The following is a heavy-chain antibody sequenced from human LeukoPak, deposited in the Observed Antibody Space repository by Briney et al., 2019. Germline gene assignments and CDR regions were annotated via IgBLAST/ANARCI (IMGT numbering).Heavy chain of an antibody. D-gene: IGHD3-10*01. J-gene: IGHJ4*02. V-gene: IGHV4-59*08. CDR3: ARHKPTGSYPLEL. CDR2: IYSSGST. CDR1: GGSISSYY. Sequence: SETLSLTCTVSGGSISSYYWSWLRQPPGKGLEWIGHIYSSGSTNYNPSLRSRLTISVDTSTSQLSLKLSSVTAADTAVYYCARHKPTGSYPLELWGQGTPVTVSS.